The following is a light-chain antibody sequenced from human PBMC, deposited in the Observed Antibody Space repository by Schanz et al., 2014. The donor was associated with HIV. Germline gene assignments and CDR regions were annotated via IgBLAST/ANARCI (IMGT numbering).Light chain of an antibody. J-gene: IGLJ3*02. V-gene: IGLV6-57*04. CDR3: QSYDSSNHEV. CDR1: SGSIASNY. Sequence: NFMLTQPHSVSESPGKTVTISCTRSSGSIASNYVQWYQQRPGSAPPTVIYEDNQRPSGVPDRFSGSIDSSSNSASLTISGLKTEDEADYYCQSYDSSNHEVFGGGTKLTVL. CDR2: EDN.